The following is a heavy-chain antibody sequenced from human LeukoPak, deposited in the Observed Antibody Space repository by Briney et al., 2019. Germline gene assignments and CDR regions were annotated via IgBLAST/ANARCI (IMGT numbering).Heavy chain of an antibody. Sequence: PGGSLRLSCAASGFTFNTYGMHWVRQAPGKGLEWVAVISYDGSNKYYADSVKGRFTISGDNSKNTLYLQMNSLRAEDTAVCYCARHDGNYYYYYYMDVWGKGTTVTVSS. CDR1: GFTFNTYG. CDR3: ARHDGNYYYYYYMDV. V-gene: IGHV3-30*03. CDR2: ISYDGSNK. J-gene: IGHJ6*03. D-gene: IGHD1-1*01.